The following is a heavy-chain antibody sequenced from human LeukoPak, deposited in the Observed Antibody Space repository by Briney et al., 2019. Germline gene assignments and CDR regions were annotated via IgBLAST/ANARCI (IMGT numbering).Heavy chain of an antibody. J-gene: IGHJ6*02. CDR3: ARVKNGDYPRTGGMDV. D-gene: IGHD4-17*01. V-gene: IGHV4-39*07. CDR1: GGSISSSSYY. CDR2: IYYSGST. Sequence: SETLSLTCTVSGGSISSSSYYWGWIRQPPGKGLEWIGSIYYSGSTNYNPSLKSRVTISVDTSKNQFSLKLSSVTAADTAVYYCARVKNGDYPRTGGMDVWGQGTTVTVSS.